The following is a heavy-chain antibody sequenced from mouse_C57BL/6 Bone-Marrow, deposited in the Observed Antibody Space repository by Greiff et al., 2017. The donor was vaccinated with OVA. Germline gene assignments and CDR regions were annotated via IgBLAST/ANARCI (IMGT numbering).Heavy chain of an antibody. CDR2: IYPRSGNT. D-gene: IGHD4-1*01. CDR1: GYTFTSYG. CDR3: ARWGWDGY. Sequence: VQLQQSGAELARPCASVTLSCKASGYTFTSYGLSCLKQRTRQGLEWIGEIYPRSGNTYYNEKFKNKATLTADKSSSTAYMELRSLTSEDAAVYFCARWGWDGYWGQGTTLTVAS. J-gene: IGHJ2*01. V-gene: IGHV1-81*01.